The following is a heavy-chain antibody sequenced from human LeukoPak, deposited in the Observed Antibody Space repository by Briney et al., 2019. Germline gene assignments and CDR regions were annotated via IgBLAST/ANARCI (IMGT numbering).Heavy chain of an antibody. D-gene: IGHD3-16*02. CDR1: GGTFSSYA. V-gene: IGHV1-69*05. CDR2: IIPIFGTA. Sequence: SVKVSCKASGGTFSSYAISWVRQAPGQGLEWMGRIIPIFGTANYTQKFQGRVTITTDESTSTAYMELSSLRSEDTAVYYCAVTFGGVIADFPFDYWGQGTLVTVSS. CDR3: AVTFGGVIADFPFDY. J-gene: IGHJ4*02.